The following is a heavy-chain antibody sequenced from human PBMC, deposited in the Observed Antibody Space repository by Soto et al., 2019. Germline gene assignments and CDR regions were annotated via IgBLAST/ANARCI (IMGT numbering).Heavy chain of an antibody. CDR2: IYYSGST. CDR1: GGSISSSSYY. Sequence: QLQLQESGPGLVKPSETLSLTCTVSGGSISSSSYYWGWIRQPPGKGLEWIGSIYYSGSTYYNPSLKSRVTISVDTSKNQFSLKLSSVTAADTAVYYCARLVEAVSTVTQNYYYGMDVWGQGTTVTVSS. CDR3: ARLVEAVSTVTQNYYYGMDV. V-gene: IGHV4-39*01. D-gene: IGHD4-4*01. J-gene: IGHJ6*02.